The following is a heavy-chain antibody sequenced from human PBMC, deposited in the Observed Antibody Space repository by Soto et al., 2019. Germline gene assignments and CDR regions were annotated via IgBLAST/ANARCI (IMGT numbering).Heavy chain of an antibody. CDR1: GGSVSSYY. Sequence: SETLSLTCTVSGGSVSSYYWSWIRQPPGKGLEWIGYIYHSGSTNYNPSLKSRVTISVDTSKKQFSLKLSSVTAADTAMYYCARGRGEFDAWGQGTPVTVSS. J-gene: IGHJ5*02. CDR2: IYHSGST. D-gene: IGHD2-21*01. V-gene: IGHV4-59*02. CDR3: ARGRGEFDA.